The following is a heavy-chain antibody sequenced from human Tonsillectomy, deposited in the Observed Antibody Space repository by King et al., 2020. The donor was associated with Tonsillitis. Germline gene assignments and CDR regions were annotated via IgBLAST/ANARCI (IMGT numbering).Heavy chain of an antibody. CDR3: AKDHTYFDILTGYFPYYYGMEV. J-gene: IGHJ6*02. D-gene: IGHD3-9*01. CDR1: GFTFSSYA. Sequence: VQLVESGGGLVQPGGSLRLSCAASGFTFSSYAMSWVRQAPGKGLEWVSAISGSGGSTYYADSVKGRFTISRDNSKNTLYLQMNSLRAEDTAVYYCAKDHTYFDILTGYFPYYYGMEVWGQGTKVTVSS. V-gene: IGHV3-23*04. CDR2: ISGSGGST.